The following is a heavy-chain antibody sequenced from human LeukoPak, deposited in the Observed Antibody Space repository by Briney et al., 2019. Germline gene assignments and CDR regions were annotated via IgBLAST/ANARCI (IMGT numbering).Heavy chain of an antibody. V-gene: IGHV3-33*01. CDR3: ARETYYYDSSGYLNWFDP. J-gene: IGHJ5*02. Sequence: GGSLRLSCAASGFTLSSYGMHWVRQAPGKGLEWVAVIWYDGSNKHYADSVKGRFTISRDNSKNTLYLQMNSLRAEDTAVYYCARETYYYDSSGYLNWFDPWGQGTLVTVSS. CDR2: IWYDGSNK. D-gene: IGHD3-22*01. CDR1: GFTLSSYG.